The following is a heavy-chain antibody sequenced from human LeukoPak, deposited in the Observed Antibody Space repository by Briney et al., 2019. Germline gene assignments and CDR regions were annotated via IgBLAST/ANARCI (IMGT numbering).Heavy chain of an antibody. V-gene: IGHV4-59*01. D-gene: IGHD2/OR15-2a*01. CDR1: GDSISIYY. J-gene: IGHJ5*02. Sequence: PSETLSLTCSVSGDSISIYYWSWIRQPPGKGLEWIGSIYHSGSTYYNPSLKSRVTISVDTSKNQFSLKLSSVTAADTAVYYCARGGYSLYSARNWFDPWGQGTLVTVSS. CDR2: IYHSGST. CDR3: ARGGYSLYSARNWFDP.